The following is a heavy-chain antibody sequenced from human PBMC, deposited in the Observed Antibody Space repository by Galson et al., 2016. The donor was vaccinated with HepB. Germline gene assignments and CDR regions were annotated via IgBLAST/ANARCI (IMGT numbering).Heavy chain of an antibody. CDR1: GFIFSSYA. D-gene: IGHD2-2*02. Sequence: SLRLSCAASGFIFSSYAMSWVRQAPGKGLEWVSVISGSGASTYYADSVKGRFTISRDNSKNTPYLQVNSLRVEDTAIYYCARGRTTSCNSAFDIWGQGTMVTVSS. J-gene: IGHJ3*02. CDR3: ARGRTTSCNSAFDI. V-gene: IGHV3-23*01. CDR2: ISGSGAST.